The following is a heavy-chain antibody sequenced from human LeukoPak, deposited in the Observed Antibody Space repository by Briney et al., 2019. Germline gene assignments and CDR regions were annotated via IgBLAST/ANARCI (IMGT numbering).Heavy chain of an antibody. CDR1: GLTFRDTK. Sequence: PGEALRLSCVASGLTFRDTKLAWIRQAPGKGLEWISHIRGVPTDLYYADSVKGRFTISRDNAKNSLYLQMNSLRAEDTAIYYCARRARDFGDSHAFDVWGQGTMVTVSS. CDR2: IRGVPTDL. CDR3: ARRARDFGDSHAFDV. D-gene: IGHD4-17*01. V-gene: IGHV3-11*01. J-gene: IGHJ3*01.